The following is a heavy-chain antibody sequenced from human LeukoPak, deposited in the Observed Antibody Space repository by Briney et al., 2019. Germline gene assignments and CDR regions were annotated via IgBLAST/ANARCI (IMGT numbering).Heavy chain of an antibody. CDR1: GYTFTSYD. D-gene: IGHD3-10*02. Sequence: ASVKVSCKASGYTFTSYDINWVRQATGQGLEWMGWMNPNSGNTGYAQKFQGRVTMTRNTSISTAYMELSSLRSEDTAVYYCARGNTVRGFYYYYYMDVWGKGTTVTISS. J-gene: IGHJ6*03. CDR2: MNPNSGNT. CDR3: ARGNTVRGFYYYYYMDV. V-gene: IGHV1-8*01.